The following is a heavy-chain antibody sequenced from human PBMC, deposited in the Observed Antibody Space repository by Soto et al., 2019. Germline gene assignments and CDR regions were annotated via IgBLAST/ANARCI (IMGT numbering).Heavy chain of an antibody. CDR3: ARDPSPYTSGWYGIDF. V-gene: IGHV3-30-3*01. CDR1: GFMFSAYA. D-gene: IGHD6-19*01. J-gene: IGHJ4*01. Sequence: PGGSLRLSCTACGFMFSAYAMLWVRQAPGKGLEWVAAMSYDGTNTYYADSVKGRFTISRDNSKNTLFLQMSSLTADDSAVYYCARDPSPYTSGWYGIDFWGLGTLVTVSS. CDR2: MSYDGTNT.